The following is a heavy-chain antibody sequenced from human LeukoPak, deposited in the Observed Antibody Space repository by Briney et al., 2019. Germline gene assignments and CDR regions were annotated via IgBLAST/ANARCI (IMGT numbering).Heavy chain of an antibody. CDR1: GFTFSSYA. Sequence: TGRSLRLSCAASGFTFSSYAMHWVRQAPGKGLEWVAVISYDGSNKYYADSVKGRFTISRDNSKNTLYLQMNSLRAEDTAVYYCARKGHYDSSGYYYYGYWGQGTLVTVSS. CDR3: ARKGHYDSSGYYYYGY. J-gene: IGHJ4*02. CDR2: ISYDGSNK. D-gene: IGHD3-22*01. V-gene: IGHV3-30-3*01.